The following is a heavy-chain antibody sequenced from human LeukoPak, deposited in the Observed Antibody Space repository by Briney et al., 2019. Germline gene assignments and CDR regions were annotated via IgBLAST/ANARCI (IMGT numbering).Heavy chain of an antibody. CDR3: ARDRRSGSYYAYYYGMDV. D-gene: IGHD1-26*01. V-gene: IGHV1-69*04. Sequence: SVKVSCKASGYTFTGYYMHWVRQAPGQGLEWMGRIIPILGIANYAQKFQGRVTITADKSTSTAYMELRSLRSDDTAVYYCARDRRSGSYYAYYYGMDVWGQGTTVTVSS. CDR1: GYTFTGYY. J-gene: IGHJ6*02. CDR2: IIPILGIA.